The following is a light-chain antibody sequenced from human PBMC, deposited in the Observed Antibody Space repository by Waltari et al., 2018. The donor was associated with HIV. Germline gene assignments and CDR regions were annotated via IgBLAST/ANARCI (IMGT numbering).Light chain of an antibody. CDR2: DVT. CDR1: SSDVGAYNY. Sequence: QSALTQPPSASGSPGQSVTISCTGTSSDVGAYNYVSWFQQHPGKAPKLMIYDVTKRPSGVPDRFPGSKSGNTAFLTVSGLQAEDEADYYCASHAGSKDVFGGGTRLTVL. CDR3: ASHAGSKDV. J-gene: IGLJ2*01. V-gene: IGLV2-8*01.